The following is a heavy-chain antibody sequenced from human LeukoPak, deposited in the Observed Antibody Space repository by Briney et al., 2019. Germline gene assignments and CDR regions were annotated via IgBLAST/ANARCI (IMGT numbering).Heavy chain of an antibody. J-gene: IGHJ4*02. CDR2: IYTSGST. D-gene: IGHD2-2*01. V-gene: IGHV4-61*02. Sequence: QTLSLTCTVSGGSISSGSYYWSWIRQPAGKGLEWIGRIYTSGSTNYNPSLKSRVTISVDTSKNQFSLKLSSVTAADTAVYYCARSFPYCSSTSCYPDYWGQGTLVTVSS. CDR1: GGSISSGSYY. CDR3: ARSFPYCSSTSCYPDY.